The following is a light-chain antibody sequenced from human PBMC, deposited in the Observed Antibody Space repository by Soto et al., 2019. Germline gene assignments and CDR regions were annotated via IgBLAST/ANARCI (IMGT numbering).Light chain of an antibody. Sequence: QSVLNQPASVSGSPGQSVTISCTATGRGIESYYLASWYQQLPGTVPKLLIYEVTDRPSGVSNRFSGSKSGDTASLTISGLQAEDEAEYYCSSYTNINTRACVFGTGTKVTVL. CDR3: SSYTNINTRACV. V-gene: IGLV2-14*02. CDR1: GRGIESYYL. J-gene: IGLJ1*01. CDR2: EVT.